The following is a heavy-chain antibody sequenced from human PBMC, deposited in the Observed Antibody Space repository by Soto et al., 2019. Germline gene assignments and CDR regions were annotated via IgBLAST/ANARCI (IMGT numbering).Heavy chain of an antibody. Sequence: GGSLRLSCAACGFTFSSYGMHWVRQAPGKGLEWVAVIWYDGSNKYYADSVKGRFTISRDNSKNTLYLQMNSLRAEDTAVYYCARDQDDFWSGRRYYYYGMDVWGQGTTVTVSS. CDR3: ARDQDDFWSGRRYYYYGMDV. CDR2: IWYDGSNK. CDR1: GFTFSSYG. J-gene: IGHJ6*02. D-gene: IGHD3-3*01. V-gene: IGHV3-33*01.